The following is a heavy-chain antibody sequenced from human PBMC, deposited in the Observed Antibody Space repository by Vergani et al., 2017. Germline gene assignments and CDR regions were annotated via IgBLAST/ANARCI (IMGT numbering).Heavy chain of an antibody. CDR2: ISSSSSYI. J-gene: IGHJ4*02. V-gene: IGHV3-21*01. CDR3: ARSMVRGVINFDY. Sequence: EVQLVESGGGLVKPGGSLRLSCAASGFTFSDYYMSWIRQAPGKGLEWVSSISSSSSYIYYADSVKGRFTISRDNAKNSLYLQMNSLRAEDTAVYYCARSMVRGVINFDYWGQGTLVTVSS. D-gene: IGHD3-10*01. CDR1: GFTFSDYY.